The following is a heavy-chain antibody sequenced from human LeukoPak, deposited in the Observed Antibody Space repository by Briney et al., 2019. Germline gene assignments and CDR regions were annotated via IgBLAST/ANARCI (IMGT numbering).Heavy chain of an antibody. CDR1: GFTFSDYA. CDR2: IRGSGVMT. D-gene: IGHD1-26*01. Sequence: GGSLRLSCAASGFTFSDYAMTWVRQAPGKGLEWVATIRGSGVMTYYADSVKGRFTVSGDTSKNTIYLQMHSLTAADTAVYYCAKDRSIGTYYTFDHWGQGTLVTVSS. CDR3: AKDRSIGTYYTFDH. V-gene: IGHV3-23*01. J-gene: IGHJ4*02.